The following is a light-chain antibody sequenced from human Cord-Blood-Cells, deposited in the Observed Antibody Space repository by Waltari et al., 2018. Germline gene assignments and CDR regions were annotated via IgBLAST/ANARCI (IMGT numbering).Light chain of an antibody. V-gene: IGLV1-40*01. Sequence: QSVLTQPPSVSGAPGQRVTISCTGSSSNIGAGYDVHWYQQLPGTAPKLLIYGNSNPRSGVPDRFSGSKSGTSASLAITGLQAEDEADYYCQSYDSSLSGLYVFGTGTKVTVL. CDR2: GNS. CDR1: SSNIGAGYD. CDR3: QSYDSSLSGLYV. J-gene: IGLJ1*01.